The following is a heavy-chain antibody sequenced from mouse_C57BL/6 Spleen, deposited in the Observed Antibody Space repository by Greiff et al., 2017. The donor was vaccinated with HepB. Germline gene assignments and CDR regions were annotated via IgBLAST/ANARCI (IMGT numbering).Heavy chain of an antibody. CDR1: GYTFTSYW. CDR3: ARGDARYGFAY. Sequence: QVQLKQPGAELVKPGASVKLSCKASGYTFTSYWMQWVKQRPGQGLEWIGEIDPSDSYTNYNQKFKGKATLTVDTSSSTAYMQLSSLTSEDSAVYYCARGDARYGFAYWGQGTLVTVSA. CDR2: IDPSDSYT. V-gene: IGHV1-50*01. D-gene: IGHD1-1*01. J-gene: IGHJ3*01.